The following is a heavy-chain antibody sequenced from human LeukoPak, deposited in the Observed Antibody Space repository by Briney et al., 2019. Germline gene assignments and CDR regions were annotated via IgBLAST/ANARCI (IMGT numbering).Heavy chain of an antibody. D-gene: IGHD3-22*01. CDR1: GYTFTSYG. Sequence: ASVKVSCKASGYTFTSYGISWVRQATGQGLEWMGWMNPNSGNTGYAQKFQGRVTMTRNTSISTAYMELSSLRSEDTAVYYCARAQTYDSTAGDFDYWGQGTLVTVSS. CDR3: ARAQTYDSTAGDFDY. J-gene: IGHJ4*02. CDR2: MNPNSGNT. V-gene: IGHV1-8*02.